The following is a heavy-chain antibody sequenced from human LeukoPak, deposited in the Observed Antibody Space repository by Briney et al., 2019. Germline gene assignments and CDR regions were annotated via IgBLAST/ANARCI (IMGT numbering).Heavy chain of an antibody. CDR1: GFTFSSYW. V-gene: IGHV3-7*01. J-gene: IGHJ4*02. CDR2: IKQDGSET. Sequence: PRGSPRDSCAASGFTFSSYWMSWVRQAPGKGLEWVANIKQDGSETYYVVSVRGRFTVSRDNAKNSLYLQMNSLRAEDTAVYYCARHRGTYYDCRGEGALVTVSS. D-gene: IGHD3-16*01. CDR3: ARHRGTYYDC.